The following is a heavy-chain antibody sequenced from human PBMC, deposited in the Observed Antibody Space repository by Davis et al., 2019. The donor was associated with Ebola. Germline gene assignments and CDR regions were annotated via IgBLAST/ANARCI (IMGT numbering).Heavy chain of an antibody. Sequence: LSLTCAASGFTFSDYKMNWVRQAPGKGLEWISYISRGGNTKYYADSVKGRFTISRDNAKDSLYLQMSSLGAEDTAVYYCARDSLRDGYPELDYWGQGTLVTVSS. J-gene: IGHJ4*02. CDR2: ISRGGNTK. CDR3: ARDSLRDGYPELDY. CDR1: GFTFSDYK. V-gene: IGHV3-48*03. D-gene: IGHD5-24*01.